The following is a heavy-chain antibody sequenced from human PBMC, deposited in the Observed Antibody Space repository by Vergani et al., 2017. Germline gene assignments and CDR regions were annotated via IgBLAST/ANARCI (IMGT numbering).Heavy chain of an antibody. CDR2: IIARYPST. V-gene: IGHV3-23*01. CDR1: GFTFSACP. Sequence: EVQLLQSGGGVIQPGGSVRLSCAASGFTFSACPMTWVRQAPGKGLEWVSAIIARYPSTYYANSVKGRFTISRDNSKNMLYLQMNSLRAEDTAVYYCARLSYDTTPYLQGGYDFWGQGTLVSVSS. J-gene: IGHJ4*02. D-gene: IGHD3-22*01. CDR3: ARLSYDTTPYLQGGYDF.